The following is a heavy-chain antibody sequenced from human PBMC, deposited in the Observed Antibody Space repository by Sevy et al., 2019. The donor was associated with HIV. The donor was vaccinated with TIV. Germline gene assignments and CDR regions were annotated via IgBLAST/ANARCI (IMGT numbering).Heavy chain of an antibody. CDR2: IKEDGREK. CDR1: GFTFSNYW. V-gene: IGHV3-7*01. J-gene: IGHJ4*02. Sequence: GGSLRLSCAASGFTFSNYWMSWVRQAPGKGLEWVANIKEDGREKYYVDSVKGRFTISRDNAKNSLYLQMNSLRAEDTAVDYCASGVSLLQSTFDYWGQGSLVTVSS. CDR3: ASGVSLLQSTFDY. D-gene: IGHD2-15*01.